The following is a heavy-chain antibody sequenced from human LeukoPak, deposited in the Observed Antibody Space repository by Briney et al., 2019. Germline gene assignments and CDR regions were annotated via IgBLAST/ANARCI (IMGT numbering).Heavy chain of an antibody. V-gene: IGHV3-23*01. J-gene: IGHJ4*02. CDR2: ISGSGGIT. D-gene: IGHD3-10*01. CDR1: GFTFAGYA. Sequence: GGSLRLSCAASGFTFAGYAMSWVRQPPGKGLEWVSLISGSGGITYYADSVKGRFTISRDNSKNTLYLQMNSLRAEDTAVYYCAKDQAFGSGNYFDYWGQGTLVTVSS. CDR3: AKDQAFGSGNYFDY.